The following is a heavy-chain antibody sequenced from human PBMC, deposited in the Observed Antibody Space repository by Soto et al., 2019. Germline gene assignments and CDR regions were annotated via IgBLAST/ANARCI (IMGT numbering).Heavy chain of an antibody. CDR1: GDTFGSYA. D-gene: IGHD2-2*02. CDR3: ASGPGTAIPIFNY. CDR2: IIPTFTTA. Sequence: QVQLVQSGAEVKKPGSSVKVSCKASGDTFGSYAISWVRQAPGQGLEWMGGIIPTFTTANYAQKFQGRVTITADRSTSTAYMELSSLRSEDTAVYYCASGPGTAIPIFNYWGQGTLVTVSS. V-gene: IGHV1-69*06. J-gene: IGHJ4*02.